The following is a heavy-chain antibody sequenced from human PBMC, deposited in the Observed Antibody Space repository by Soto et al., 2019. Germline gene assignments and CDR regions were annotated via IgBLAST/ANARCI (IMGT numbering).Heavy chain of an antibody. V-gene: IGHV3-48*02. D-gene: IGHD5-12*01. CDR3: AREGGYDWGGNAFDI. CDR2: ISSSSSTI. CDR1: GFTFSSYS. J-gene: IGHJ3*02. Sequence: EVQLVESGGGLVQPGGSLRLSCAASGFTFSSYSMNWVRQAPGKGLEWVSYISSSSSTIYYADFVKGRFTISRDNAKNSLYLQRNSRRDEDTAVYYCAREGGYDWGGNAFDIWGRGTMVTVSS.